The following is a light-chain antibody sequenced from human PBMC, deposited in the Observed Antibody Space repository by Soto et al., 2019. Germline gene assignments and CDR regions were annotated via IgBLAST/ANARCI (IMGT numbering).Light chain of an antibody. V-gene: IGKV1-5*03. CDR3: QQYNSYPWT. J-gene: IGKJ1*01. CDR2: KAS. CDR1: ESISTW. Sequence: DIQMTQSPSTLSASVGDRVTITCRASESISTWLAWYQQKPREAPKLLIYKASSLTSGVPSRFSGSGSGTELTLTISSLQPDDFAIYYCQQYNSYPWTFGQGTKVEIK.